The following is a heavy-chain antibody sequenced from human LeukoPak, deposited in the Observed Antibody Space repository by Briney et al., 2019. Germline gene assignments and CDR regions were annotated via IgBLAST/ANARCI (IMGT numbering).Heavy chain of an antibody. V-gene: IGHV1-46*01. CDR3: ARDRRQLGRLDI. Sequence: ASVKVSCKAFGYTFTSNYMHWVRQAPGQGPEWMGVISPSGGSTTYAQKFQGRVTLTRDMSTSTDHLELSSLRSEDTAVYYCARDRRQLGRLDIWGQGTMVTVSS. J-gene: IGHJ3*02. D-gene: IGHD6-13*01. CDR1: GYTFTSNY. CDR2: ISPSGGST.